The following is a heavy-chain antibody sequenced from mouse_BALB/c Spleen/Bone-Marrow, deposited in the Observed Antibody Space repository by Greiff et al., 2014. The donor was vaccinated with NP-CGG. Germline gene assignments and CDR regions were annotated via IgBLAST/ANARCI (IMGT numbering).Heavy chain of an antibody. D-gene: IGHD4-1*01. J-gene: IGHJ2*01. CDR1: GYTFTSSW. V-gene: IGHV1S130*01. CDR3: ARSGFDY. CDR2: IHPNSGNT. Sequence: QVQLKQSGSVLVRPGASVKLPCKASGYTFTSSWMHWAKQRPGQGLEWIGEIHPNSGNTNYNEKFKGKATLTVDTSSSTAYVDLGSLTSEDSAVYYCARSGFDYWGQGTTLTVSS.